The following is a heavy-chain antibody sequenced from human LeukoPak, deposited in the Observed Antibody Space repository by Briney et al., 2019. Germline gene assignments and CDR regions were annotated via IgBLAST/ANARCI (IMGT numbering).Heavy chain of an antibody. Sequence: ASVKVSCKASGYTFTSYGISWVRQAPGQGLEWMGWISAYNGNTNYTQKLQGRVTMTTDTSTSTAYMELRSLRSDDTAVYYCARDGGARSNAYSGSWYSVYWGQGTLVTVSS. D-gene: IGHD6-13*01. V-gene: IGHV1-18*01. CDR2: ISAYNGNT. J-gene: IGHJ4*02. CDR3: ARDGGARSNAYSGSWYSVY. CDR1: GYTFTSYG.